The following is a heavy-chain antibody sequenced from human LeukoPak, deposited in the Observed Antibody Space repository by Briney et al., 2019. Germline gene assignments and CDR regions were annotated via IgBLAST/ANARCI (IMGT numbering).Heavy chain of an antibody. Sequence: TGGSLRLSCAASGFTFDDYAMHWVRQAPGKGLEWVSGISWNSGSIAYVASVKGRFTISRDSAKSSLYLQMDSLRAEDTAVYYCTRDGIFGVVGYYYYMDVWGKGTTVTVSS. CDR1: GFTFDDYA. CDR2: ISWNSGSI. J-gene: IGHJ6*03. CDR3: TRDGIFGVVGYYYYMDV. V-gene: IGHV3-9*01. D-gene: IGHD3-3*01.